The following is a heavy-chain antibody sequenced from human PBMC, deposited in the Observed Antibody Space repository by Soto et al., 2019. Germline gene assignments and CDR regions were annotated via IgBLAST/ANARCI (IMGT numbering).Heavy chain of an antibody. J-gene: IGHJ6*02. CDR3: ARINTAMVYYGMDV. V-gene: IGHV2-26*01. Sequence: QVTLKESGPVLEKPTETLTLTCTVSGFSLSNARMGVSWIRQPPGKALEWLAHIFSNDEKSYSTSLKSRLTISKDTSKSQVVLTMTNMDPVDTATYYCARINTAMVYYGMDVWGQGTTVTVSS. D-gene: IGHD5-18*01. CDR2: IFSNDEK. CDR1: GFSLSNARMG.